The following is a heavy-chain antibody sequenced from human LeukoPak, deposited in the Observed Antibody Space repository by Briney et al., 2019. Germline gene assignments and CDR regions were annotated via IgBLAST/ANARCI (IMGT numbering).Heavy chain of an antibody. CDR1: GYTFTSYY. D-gene: IGHD3-10*01. V-gene: IGHV1-2*02. CDR2: INPNSGGT. Sequence: GASVKVSCKASGYTFTSYYMHWVRQAPGQGLEGMGWINPNSGGTKYAQKFQGRVTMTSDTSTSTAYMELRRLKSDDTAVYYCARDLIYGSGTPWDYWGQGTLVTVSS. J-gene: IGHJ4*02. CDR3: ARDLIYGSGTPWDY.